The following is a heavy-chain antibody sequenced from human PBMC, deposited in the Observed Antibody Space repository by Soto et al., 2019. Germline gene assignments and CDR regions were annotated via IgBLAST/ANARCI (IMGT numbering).Heavy chain of an antibody. CDR3: ARDLGDGYNPYCFDY. D-gene: IGHD5-12*01. CDR1: GGTFSSYT. Sequence: QVQLVQSGAEVKKPGSSVKVSCKASGGTFSSYTISWVRQAPGQGLEWMGRIIPILGIANYAQKFQGRVTITADKSTSTAYMELSSLRSEDTAVYYCARDLGDGYNPYCFDYWGQGTLVTVSS. V-gene: IGHV1-69*08. J-gene: IGHJ4*02. CDR2: IIPILGIA.